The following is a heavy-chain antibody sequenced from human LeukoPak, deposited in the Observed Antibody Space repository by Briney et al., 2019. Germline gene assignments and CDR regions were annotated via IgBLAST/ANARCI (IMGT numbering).Heavy chain of an antibody. CDR2: ISAYNGDT. Sequence: ASVKVSCKTSGYTFSNFGISWVRQAPGQGLEWMGWISAYNGDTNYAQKLQGRVTMTTETSTSTAYMELRSLRSDDTAVYYRARGGQYDTLTGYYTDYWGQGTLVTVSS. D-gene: IGHD3-9*01. CDR1: GYTFSNFG. V-gene: IGHV1-18*01. J-gene: IGHJ4*02. CDR3: ARGGQYDTLTGYYTDY.